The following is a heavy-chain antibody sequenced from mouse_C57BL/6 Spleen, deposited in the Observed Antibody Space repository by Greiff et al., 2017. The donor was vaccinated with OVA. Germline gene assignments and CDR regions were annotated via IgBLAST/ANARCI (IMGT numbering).Heavy chain of an antibody. CDR1: GYTFTDYN. CDR2: INPTTGGT. D-gene: IGHD1-1*01. V-gene: IGHV1-18*01. CDR3: SRWEYYESPYAMDY. J-gene: IGHJ4*01. Sequence: VQLQQSGPELVKPGASVKIPCKASGYTFTDYNMDWVKPSPGTSLEWIGDINPTTGGTIYHQTFKGKATLTVDKSSSTAYMELRRLTSEDTAVYYYSRWEYYESPYAMDYWGQGTSVTVSS.